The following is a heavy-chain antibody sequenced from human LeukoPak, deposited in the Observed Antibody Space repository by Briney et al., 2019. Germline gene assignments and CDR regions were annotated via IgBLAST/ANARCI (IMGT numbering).Heavy chain of an antibody. CDR1: GGSISSVASD. CDR3: ARAARQGFTMIVVPFFYFDL. J-gene: IGHJ2*01. D-gene: IGHD3-22*01. CDR2: INHSGST. Sequence: PSQTLSLTCTVSGGSISSVASDWGWIRQHPKRGLEWVGYINHSGSTYYNPSLGSRVTMSVDTSKNQFSLKLSSVTAADSAVYYCARAARQGFTMIVVPFFYFDLWGRGTLVTVSS. V-gene: IGHV4-31*03.